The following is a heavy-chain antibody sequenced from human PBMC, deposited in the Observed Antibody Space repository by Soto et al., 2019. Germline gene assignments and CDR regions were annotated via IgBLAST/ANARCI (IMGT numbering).Heavy chain of an antibody. D-gene: IGHD2-15*01. CDR1: GFTFSSYA. J-gene: IGHJ4*02. CDR3: AKDPDHNVYCSGGSCYLWVFDY. CDR2: ISGSGGST. Sequence: EVQLLESGGGLVQPGGSLRLSCAASGFTFSSYAMSWVRQAPGKGLEWVSAISGSGGSTYYADSVKGRFTISRDNSKNTLYLQKNSLRAEDTAVYYCAKDPDHNVYCSGGSCYLWVFDYWGQGTLVTVSS. V-gene: IGHV3-23*01.